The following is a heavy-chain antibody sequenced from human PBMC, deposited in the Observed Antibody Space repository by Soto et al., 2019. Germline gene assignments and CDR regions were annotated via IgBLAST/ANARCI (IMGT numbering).Heavy chain of an antibody. CDR3: VRAISGSFAL. V-gene: IGHV3-7*04. D-gene: IGHD3-9*01. CDR1: GFSFITYW. CDR2: IKEDGSGK. J-gene: IGHJ4*02. Sequence: EVQLVESGGGLVQSGGSLRLSCEASGFSFITYWMNWVRQAPGKGLEWLASIKEDGSGKQYVDSVKGRFTISRDNAKNSLYLQMNSLSGEDTAVYYCVRAISGSFALWGQGTLVIVSS.